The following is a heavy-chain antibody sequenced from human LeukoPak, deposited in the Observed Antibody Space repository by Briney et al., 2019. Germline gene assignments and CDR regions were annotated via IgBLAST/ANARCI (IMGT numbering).Heavy chain of an antibody. CDR2: IRSKANSYAT. J-gene: IGHJ4*02. V-gene: IGHV3-73*01. D-gene: IGHD3-22*01. CDR1: GFTFSGSA. CDR3: TSTYYYDSSGYYMGD. Sequence: GGSLRLSCAASGFTFSGSAMHWVRQASGKGLEWVGRIRSKANSYATAYAASVKGRFTISRDDSKNTAYLQMNSLKTEDTAVYYCTSTYYYDSSGYYMGDWGQGTLVTVSS.